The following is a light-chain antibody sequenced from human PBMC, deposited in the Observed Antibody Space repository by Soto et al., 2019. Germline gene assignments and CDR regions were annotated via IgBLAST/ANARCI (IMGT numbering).Light chain of an antibody. Sequence: EIVLTQSPATLSLSPGERATLSCRASQSVSSYLAWYQQKPGQAPRLLIYDASNRATGIPARFRGSGSGTALAPTTRSREPEDFAVYYCLQRSNWPPITFGQGTRLEI. V-gene: IGKV3-11*01. CDR1: QSVSSY. J-gene: IGKJ5*01. CDR3: LQRSNWPPIT. CDR2: DAS.